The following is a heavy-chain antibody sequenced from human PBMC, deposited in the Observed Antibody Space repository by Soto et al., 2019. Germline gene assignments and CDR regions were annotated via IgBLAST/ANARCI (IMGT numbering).Heavy chain of an antibody. CDR2: ISSSGSTI. CDR3: ARAFYYYYGMDV. J-gene: IGHJ6*02. Sequence: GGSLRLSCAASGFTFSSYEMNWVHQAPGKGLEWVSYISSSGSTIYYADSVKGRFTISRDNAKNSLYLQMNSLRAEDTAVYYCARAFYYYYGMDVWGQGTTVTVSS. CDR1: GFTFSSYE. V-gene: IGHV3-48*03.